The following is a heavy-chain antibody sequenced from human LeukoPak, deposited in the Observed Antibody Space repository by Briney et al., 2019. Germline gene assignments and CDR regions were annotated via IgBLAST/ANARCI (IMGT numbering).Heavy chain of an antibody. D-gene: IGHD3-22*01. CDR3: LPTRHYYDSSGYFYFDY. Sequence: SVKVSCKASGGTFSSYAISWVRQAPGQGLEWMGGIIPIFGTANYAQKFQGRVTITADESTSTAYMELSSLRSEDTAVYYCLPTRHYYDSSGYFYFDYWGQGTLVTVSS. CDR2: IIPIFGTA. V-gene: IGHV1-69*01. J-gene: IGHJ4*02. CDR1: GGTFSSYA.